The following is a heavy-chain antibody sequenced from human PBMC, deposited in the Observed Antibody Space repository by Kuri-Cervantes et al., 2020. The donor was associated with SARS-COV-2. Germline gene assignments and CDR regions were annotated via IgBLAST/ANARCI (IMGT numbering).Heavy chain of an antibody. V-gene: IGHV3-11*01. D-gene: IGHD6-13*01. Sequence: LSLTCAASGFTFSYYYMSWIRQAPGKGLEWVSYISSSGSTIYYADSVKGRFTISRDNAKNSLYLQMNSLRAEDTALYYCAKDIAAQPYYYMDVWGKGTTVTVSS. CDR2: ISSSGSTI. CDR3: AKDIAAQPYYYMDV. CDR1: GFTFSYYY. J-gene: IGHJ6*03.